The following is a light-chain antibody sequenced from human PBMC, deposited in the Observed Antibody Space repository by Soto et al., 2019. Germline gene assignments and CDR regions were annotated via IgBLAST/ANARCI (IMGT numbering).Light chain of an antibody. V-gene: IGLV1-51*01. CDR3: GTWDSSLTSWV. CDR2: DNN. Sequence: QSVLTQPPSVSAAPGQRVSISCSGSDSNIGNNYISWYRQVPGTAPKVVIYDNNKRPSWIPDRFSASKSGTSSTLAITGLRTGGEAFYYCGTWDSSLTSWVFGGGTQLTVL. J-gene: IGLJ3*02. CDR1: DSNIGNNY.